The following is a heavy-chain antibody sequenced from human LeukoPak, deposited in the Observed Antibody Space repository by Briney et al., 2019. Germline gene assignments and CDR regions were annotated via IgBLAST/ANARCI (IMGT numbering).Heavy chain of an antibody. Sequence: GGSLRLSCAASGFTFDDYGMSWVRQAPGKGLEWISGINWNGGITGYADSVKGRFTISRDNAKNSLYLQMNSLRAEDTALYYCARDLGIAVAGNYYYGMDVWGQGTTATVSS. D-gene: IGHD6-19*01. V-gene: IGHV3-20*04. CDR2: INWNGGIT. J-gene: IGHJ6*02. CDR3: ARDLGIAVAGNYYYGMDV. CDR1: GFTFDDYG.